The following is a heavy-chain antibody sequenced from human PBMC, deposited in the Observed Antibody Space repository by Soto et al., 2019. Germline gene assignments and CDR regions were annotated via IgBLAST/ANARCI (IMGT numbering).Heavy chain of an antibody. D-gene: IGHD2-2*01. CDR3: AREYCSSTSCLNWFDP. CDR2: ISSSSSTI. V-gene: IGHV3-48*01. Sequence: HPGGSLRLSCAASGFTFSSYSMNWVRQAPGKGLEWVSYISSSSSTIYYADSVKGRFTISRDNAKNSLYLQMNSLRAEDTAVYYSAREYCSSTSCLNWFDPWGQGTLLTVSS. CDR1: GFTFSSYS. J-gene: IGHJ5*02.